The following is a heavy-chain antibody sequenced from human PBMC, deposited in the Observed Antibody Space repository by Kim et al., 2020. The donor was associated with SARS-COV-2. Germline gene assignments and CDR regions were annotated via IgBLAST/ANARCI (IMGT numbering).Heavy chain of an antibody. D-gene: IGHD3-16*02. J-gene: IGHJ5*02. V-gene: IGHV1-8*01. CDR1: GYTFTSYD. CDR3: ARLKNDYIWGSYRLKGGVNWLDP. Sequence: ASVKVSCKASGYTFTSYDINWVRQATGQGLEWMGWMNPNSGNTGYAQKFQGRVTMTRNTSISTAYMELSSLRSEDTAVYYCARLKNDYIWGSYRLKGGVNWLDPWGQGTLVTVSS. CDR2: MNPNSGNT.